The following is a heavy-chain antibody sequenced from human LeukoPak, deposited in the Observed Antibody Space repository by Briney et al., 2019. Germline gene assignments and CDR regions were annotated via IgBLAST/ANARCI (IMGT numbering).Heavy chain of an antibody. Sequence: GGSLRLSCEASGFTFISHNMTWVRQAPGKTLEWISYIGHSGSPAHYADSVRGRFTISIDNAKNSLYLQMNSLTVEDTAVYYCARDQRPYCGGECYCAIDLWGRGTLVTVSS. CDR3: ARDQRPYCGGECYCAIDL. CDR1: GFTFISHN. D-gene: IGHD2-21*01. J-gene: IGHJ3*01. CDR2: IGHSGSPA. V-gene: IGHV3-48*01.